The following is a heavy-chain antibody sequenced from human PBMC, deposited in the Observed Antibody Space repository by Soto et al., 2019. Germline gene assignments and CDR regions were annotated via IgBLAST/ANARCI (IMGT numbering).Heavy chain of an antibody. D-gene: IGHD2-2*01. CDR2: ISGSGDHK. CDR3: AKDRALENQTPYGMDV. J-gene: IGHJ6*02. Sequence: EMQLLESGGGLGQPGGSLRLSCVASPITVYNFAAMSWVRQAPESGLEWVSTISGSGDHKYYADSVKGRFTISRDNSKNRLYLQMDGLRVEDTAVYYCAKDRALENQTPYGMDVWGQGTTVTV. CDR1: PITVYNFAA. V-gene: IGHV3-23*01.